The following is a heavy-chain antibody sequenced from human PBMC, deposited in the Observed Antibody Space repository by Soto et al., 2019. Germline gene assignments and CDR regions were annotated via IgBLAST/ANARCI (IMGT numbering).Heavy chain of an antibody. D-gene: IGHD2-15*01. CDR2: IRGFSPYT. J-gene: IGHJ6*02. CDR1: GFTFRTYT. Sequence: PGGSLRLSCVASGFTFRTYTMNWFRQAPGKGLEWVSGIRGFSPYTFYAESVKGRFTISRDNAKNSLYLQMNSLGVEDTAVYYCARDRGYDAHDYYYNAMDVWGQGTTVTVSS. V-gene: IGHV3-21*01. CDR3: ARDRGYDAHDYYYNAMDV.